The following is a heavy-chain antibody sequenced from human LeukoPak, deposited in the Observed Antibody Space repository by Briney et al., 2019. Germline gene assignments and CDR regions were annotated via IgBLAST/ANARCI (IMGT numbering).Heavy chain of an antibody. D-gene: IGHD2-2*01. J-gene: IGHJ5*02. CDR1: GYTFTGYY. CDR3: ARVGVVVPAAMLIGINWFDP. CDR2: INPNSGGT. V-gene: IGHV1-2*02. Sequence: ASVKVSCKASGYTFTGYYMHWVRQAPGQGLEWMGWINPNSGGTNYAQKLQGRVTMTTDTSTSTAYMELRSLRSDDTAVYYCARVGVVVPAAMLIGINWFDPWGQGTLVTVSS.